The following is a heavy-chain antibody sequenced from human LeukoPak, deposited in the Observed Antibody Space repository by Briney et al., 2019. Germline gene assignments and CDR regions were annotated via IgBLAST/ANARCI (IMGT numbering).Heavy chain of an antibody. CDR2: LYSGGST. CDR1: GFIVSSNY. Sequence: GGSLRLSCAASGFIVSSNYMSWVRQAPGKGLEWVSVLYSGGSTYYADSVKGRFTISRDNSKNTLYLQMDSLRAEDTAVYYCARDPSYASSWYHYMDVWGKGTTVTVSS. D-gene: IGHD6-13*01. J-gene: IGHJ6*03. V-gene: IGHV3-53*01. CDR3: ARDPSYASSWYHYMDV.